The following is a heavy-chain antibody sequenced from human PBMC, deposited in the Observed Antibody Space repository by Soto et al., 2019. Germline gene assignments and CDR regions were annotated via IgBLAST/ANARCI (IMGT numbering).Heavy chain of an antibody. CDR2: ISSSSKYI. V-gene: IGHV3-21*01. J-gene: IGHJ4*02. Sequence: PGGSLRLSCIGSGFTFSSYAMNWVRQAPGKGLEWVSSISSSSKYIYYTDSVKGRFTISRDNAKNSLYLQMNGLRAEDTALYYCARDPDAEYSGNYHTPRSLDSWGQGTQVTGSS. CDR1: GFTFSSYA. CDR3: ARDPDAEYSGNYHTPRSLDS. D-gene: IGHD1-26*01.